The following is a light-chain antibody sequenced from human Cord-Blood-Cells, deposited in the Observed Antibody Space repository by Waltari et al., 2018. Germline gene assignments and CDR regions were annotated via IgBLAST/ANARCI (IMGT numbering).Light chain of an antibody. Sequence: QSVLTQPPSVSGAPGQRVTISCTGSSSNIGAGYDVHWYQQLPGTAPKPLIYGNSNRPSGVPDRFSGSKSGTSASLAITGLQAEDEADYYCQSYDSSLGSVFGGGTKLAVL. J-gene: IGLJ2*01. CDR1: SSNIGAGYD. CDR2: GNS. V-gene: IGLV1-40*01. CDR3: QSYDSSLGSV.